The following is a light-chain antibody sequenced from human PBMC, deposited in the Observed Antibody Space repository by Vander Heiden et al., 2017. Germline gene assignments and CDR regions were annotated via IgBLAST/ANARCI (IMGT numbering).Light chain of an antibody. J-gene: IGKJ2*01. CDR2: WAS. CDR3: QQYDSTPYT. Sequence: DIVMTQSPDSLAVSLGERATINCKSNQSVLYSSNNKNYLAWYQQKPGQPPKLLIYWASTRESGVPDRFSGSGSGTDFTLTISSLQAEDVAVYYCQQYDSTPYTFGQGTKLEIK. V-gene: IGKV4-1*01. CDR1: QSVLYSSNNKNY.